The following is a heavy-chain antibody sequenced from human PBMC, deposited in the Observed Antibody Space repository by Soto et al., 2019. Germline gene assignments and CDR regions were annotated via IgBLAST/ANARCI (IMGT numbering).Heavy chain of an antibody. V-gene: IGHV3-30*04. CDR1: GFMFSAYA. CDR3: ARDPSPYTSGWYGIGF. J-gene: IGHJ4*01. Sequence: GGSLRLSCAASGFMFSAYAMLWVRQAPGKGLEWVAAISYDGTNKYYADSIKGRFTISRDNSANTLFLQVNSLRREDTAMYYCARDPSPYTSGWYGIGFWGHGTLVTVSS. CDR2: ISYDGTNK. D-gene: IGHD6-19*01.